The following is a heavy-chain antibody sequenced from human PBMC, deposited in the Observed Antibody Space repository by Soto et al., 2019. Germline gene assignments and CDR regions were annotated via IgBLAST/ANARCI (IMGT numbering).Heavy chain of an antibody. CDR1: GYTLTELS. Sequence: ASVKVSCKVSGYTLTELSMHWVRQAPGKGLEWMGGFDPEDGETIYAQKSQGRVTMTEDTSTDTAYMELSSLRSEDTAVYYCATGSPMIVGGGDAFDIWGQGTMVTVSS. CDR3: ATGSPMIVGGGDAFDI. CDR2: FDPEDGET. J-gene: IGHJ3*02. V-gene: IGHV1-24*01. D-gene: IGHD3-22*01.